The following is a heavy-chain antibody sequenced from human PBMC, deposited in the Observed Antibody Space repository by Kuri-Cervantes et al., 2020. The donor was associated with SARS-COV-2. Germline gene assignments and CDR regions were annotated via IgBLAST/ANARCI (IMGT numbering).Heavy chain of an antibody. CDR1: GFTFSSYG. CDR3: ARARGIAVAGTRYYYYYYMDV. CDR2: IWYDGVNK. Sequence: GESLKISCAASGFTFSSYGMHWVRQAPGKGLEWVAVIWYDGVNKYYADPVKGRFTISRDNSKNTLYLQMNSLRAEDTSVYYCARARGIAVAGTRYYYYYYMDVWGKGTTVTSP. J-gene: IGHJ6*03. V-gene: IGHV3-33*01. D-gene: IGHD6-19*01.